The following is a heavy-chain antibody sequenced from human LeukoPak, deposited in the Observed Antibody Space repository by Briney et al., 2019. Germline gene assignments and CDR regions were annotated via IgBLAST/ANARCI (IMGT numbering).Heavy chain of an antibody. J-gene: IGHJ4*02. CDR3: AKDQTWESPHYPDS. Sequence: GGSLRLSGAASGFTFSSSAMRWVRQAPGKGLEGVSGISARGGSTSYADSVRGPITISKDNSKNTLYVQMNRLRDEDTGVYDCAKDQTWESPHYPDSWGQGTLVTVSS. CDR2: ISARGGST. D-gene: IGHD1-26*01. V-gene: IGHV3-23*01. CDR1: GFTFSSSA.